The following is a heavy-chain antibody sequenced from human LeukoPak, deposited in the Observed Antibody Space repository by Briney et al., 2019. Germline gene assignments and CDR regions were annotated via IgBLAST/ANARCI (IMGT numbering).Heavy chain of an antibody. V-gene: IGHV1-18*01. CDR3: ARSGATWIQLWAKSYYFDY. CDR1: GYTFTSYG. CDR2: ISAYNGNT. J-gene: IGHJ4*02. D-gene: IGHD5-18*01. Sequence: ASVKVSCKASGYTFTSYGISWVRQAPGQGLEWMGWISAYNGNTNYAQKLQGRVTMTTDTSTSTAYMELRSLRSDDTAVYYCARSGATWIQLWAKSYYFDYWGQGTLVTVSS.